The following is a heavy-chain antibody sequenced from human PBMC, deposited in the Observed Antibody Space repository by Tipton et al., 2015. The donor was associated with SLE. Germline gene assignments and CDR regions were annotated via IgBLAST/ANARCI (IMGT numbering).Heavy chain of an antibody. CDR1: GFTFSSYA. J-gene: IGHJ4*02. V-gene: IGHV3-23*01. CDR3: AKDHDNSGWTWDYFDY. D-gene: IGHD3-22*01. Sequence: GSLRLSCAASGFTFSSYAMSWVRQAPGKGLEWVSAISGSGGSTYYADSVKGRFTISRDNSKNTLYLQMNSLRAEDTAVYYCAKDHDNSGWTWDYFDYWGQGTLVTVSS. CDR2: ISGSGGST.